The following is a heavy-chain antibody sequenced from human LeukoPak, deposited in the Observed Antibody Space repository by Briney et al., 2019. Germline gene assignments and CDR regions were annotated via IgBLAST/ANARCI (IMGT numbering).Heavy chain of an antibody. J-gene: IGHJ5*02. CDR2: IYYSGST. CDR1: GGSISSSSYY. Sequence: SETLSLTCTVSGGSISSSSYYWGWIRQPPGKGLEWIGSIYYSGSTHYNPSLKSRVTISVDTSKNQFSLKLSSVTAADTAVYYCARREYSSGWLGDNWFDPWGQGTLVTVSS. CDR3: ARREYSSGWLGDNWFDP. D-gene: IGHD6-19*01. V-gene: IGHV4-39*01.